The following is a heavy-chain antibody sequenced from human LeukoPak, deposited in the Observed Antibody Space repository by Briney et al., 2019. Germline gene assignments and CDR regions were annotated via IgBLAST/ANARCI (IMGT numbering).Heavy chain of an antibody. V-gene: IGHV3-7*01. J-gene: IGHJ4*02. Sequence: GGSLRLSCAASGFTFSTYSMKWVRQAPGKGLEWVANIKQDGSEKYYVDSVKGRFTISRDNAKNSLYLQMNSLRAEDTAVYYCARDQYGDYVGYWGQGSLVTVSS. CDR3: ARDQYGDYVGY. D-gene: IGHD4-17*01. CDR2: IKQDGSEK. CDR1: GFTFSTYS.